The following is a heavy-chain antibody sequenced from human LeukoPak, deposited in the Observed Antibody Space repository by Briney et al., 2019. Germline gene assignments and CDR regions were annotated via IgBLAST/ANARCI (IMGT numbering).Heavy chain of an antibody. CDR1: GFTFSYYA. V-gene: IGHV3-30*09. D-gene: IGHD2-21*02. CDR2: ISSDGSDK. Sequence: TGGPLRLSCAASGFTFSYYAMHWVRQAPGKGLEWVAFISSDGSDKYYADSMKGRFAISRDNSKNTLYLQMTSLRGEDTAMYYCAREGTARDAFDIWGQGTMVTVSS. J-gene: IGHJ3*02. CDR3: AREGTARDAFDI.